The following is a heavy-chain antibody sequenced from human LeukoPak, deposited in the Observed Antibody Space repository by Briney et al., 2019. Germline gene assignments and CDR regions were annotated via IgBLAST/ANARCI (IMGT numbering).Heavy chain of an antibody. D-gene: IGHD4-17*01. CDR1: GGSFSSGSYY. CDR2: IYYSGST. J-gene: IGHJ4*02. CDR3: AGSYGDYDRPLDY. V-gene: IGHV4-61*01. Sequence: SETLSLTCTVSGGSFSSGSYYWSWIRQPPGKGLEWIGYIYYSGSTNYNPSLKSRVTISVDTSKNQFSLKLSSVTAADTAVYYCAGSYGDYDRPLDYWGQGTLVTVSS.